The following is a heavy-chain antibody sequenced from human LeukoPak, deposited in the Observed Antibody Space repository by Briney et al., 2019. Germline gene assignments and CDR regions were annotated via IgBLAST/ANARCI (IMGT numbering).Heavy chain of an antibody. Sequence: GESLKISCKGSGYSFTSYWIDWVRQMPGKGLEWMGIIYPGVSDTRYSPSFQGQVTISADKSFSTAYLQWSSLKASDTAIYYCARRSTSTPYFDSWGQGTLVTVSS. CDR1: GYSFTSYW. CDR3: ARRSTSTPYFDS. J-gene: IGHJ4*02. D-gene: IGHD4-23*01. CDR2: IYPGVSDT. V-gene: IGHV5-51*01.